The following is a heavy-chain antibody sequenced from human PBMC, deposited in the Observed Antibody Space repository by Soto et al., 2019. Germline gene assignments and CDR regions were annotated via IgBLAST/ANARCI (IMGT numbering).Heavy chain of an antibody. D-gene: IGHD2-21*02. CDR2: IKHDGSEK. J-gene: IGHJ6*02. V-gene: IGHV3-7*03. CDR1: GFTFNAYW. CDR3: ARDKMAFCSGDCYYGSYYHGMDV. Sequence: PGGSLRLSCAASGFTFNAYWMTWVRQAPGQGLEWVANIKHDGSEKYYVDSVKGRFTISRDTAKKSLDLQMNDLRAEDTAVYYCARDKMAFCSGDCYYGSYYHGMDVWGQGTTVTVSS.